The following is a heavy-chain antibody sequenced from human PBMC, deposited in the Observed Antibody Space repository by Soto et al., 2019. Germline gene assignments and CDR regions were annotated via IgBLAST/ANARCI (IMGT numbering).Heavy chain of an antibody. V-gene: IGHV3-66*01. J-gene: IGHJ6*03. D-gene: IGHD6-13*01. CDR3: ASSSWYYYYYMDV. CDR2: IYSGGST. Sequence: EVQLVESGGGLVQPGGSLRLSCAASGFTVSSNYMSWVRQAPGKGLEWVSVIYSGGSTYYSDSVKGRFTISRDNSKNTLYLQMNSLRAEDTAVYYFASSSWYYYYYMDVWGKGTTVHVSS. CDR1: GFTVSSNY.